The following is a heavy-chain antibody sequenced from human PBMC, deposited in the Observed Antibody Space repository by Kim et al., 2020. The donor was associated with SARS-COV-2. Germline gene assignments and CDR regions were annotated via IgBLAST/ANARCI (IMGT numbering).Heavy chain of an antibody. Sequence: YADSVKGRFTISRDNAKNSLYLQMNSLRAEDTAVYYCARDSSSSWYIFDYWGQGTLSPSPQ. CDR3: ARDSSSSWYIFDY. J-gene: IGHJ4*02. D-gene: IGHD6-13*01. V-gene: IGHV3-21*01.